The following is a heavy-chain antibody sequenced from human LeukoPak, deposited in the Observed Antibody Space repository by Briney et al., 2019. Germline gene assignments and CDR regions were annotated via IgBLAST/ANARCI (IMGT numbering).Heavy chain of an antibody. CDR2: INANSGTT. D-gene: IGHD2-21*02. J-gene: IGHJ5*01. Sequence: GSLRLSCATSGFAFSVYAMSWLRQPPGKGLEWVSTINANSGTTSYAASVRGRFTISRDNSKNALYLQLNTLRADDTATYYCAKPISGGLAVTADWFHPWGQGTLVVVSS. CDR3: AKPISGGLAVTADWFHP. V-gene: IGHV3-23*01. CDR1: GFAFSVYA.